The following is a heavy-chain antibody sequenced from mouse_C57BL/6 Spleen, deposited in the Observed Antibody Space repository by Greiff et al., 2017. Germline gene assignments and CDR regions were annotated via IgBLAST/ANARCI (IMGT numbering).Heavy chain of an antibody. CDR2: INPNNGGT. Sequence: VQLQQSGPELVKPGASVKISCKASGYTFTDYYMNWVKQSHGKSLEWIGDINPNNGGTSYNQKFKGKATLTVDKSSSTAYMELRSLTSEDSAVYYCARSERWLLRVDYWGQGTTLTVSS. CDR3: ARSERWLLRVDY. D-gene: IGHD2-3*01. J-gene: IGHJ2*01. CDR1: GYTFTDYY. V-gene: IGHV1-26*01.